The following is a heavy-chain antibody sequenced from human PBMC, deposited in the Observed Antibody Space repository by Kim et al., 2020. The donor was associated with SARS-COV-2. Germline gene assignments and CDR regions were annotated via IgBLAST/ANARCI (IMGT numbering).Heavy chain of an antibody. D-gene: IGHD1-26*01. CDR3: AGGKSGSYYLRSPNFDY. J-gene: IGHJ4*02. Sequence: VKGRFTISRDNAKNSLYLQMNSLRAEDTAVYYCAGGKSGSYYLRSPNFDYWGQGTLVTVSS. V-gene: IGHV3-7*04.